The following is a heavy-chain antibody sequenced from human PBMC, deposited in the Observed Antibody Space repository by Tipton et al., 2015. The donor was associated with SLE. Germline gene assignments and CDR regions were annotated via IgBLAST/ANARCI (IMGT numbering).Heavy chain of an antibody. CDR3: AREITMVRGVIGYFDF. J-gene: IGHJ4*02. CDR1: GYTFTGSY. V-gene: IGHV1-2*02. CDR2: INPNSGGT. Sequence: QLVQSGAEVKKPGASMKVSCKASGYTFTGSYIHWVRQAPGQGLEWMGWINPNSGGTDYAQKFQGRVTMTRDTSISTAYMVLTRLRSDDTAVYYCAREITMVRGVIGYFDFWGQGTLVTVSS. D-gene: IGHD3-10*01.